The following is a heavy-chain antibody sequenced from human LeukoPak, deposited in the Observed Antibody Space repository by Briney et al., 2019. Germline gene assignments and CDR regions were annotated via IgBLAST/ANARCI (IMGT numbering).Heavy chain of an antibody. D-gene: IGHD6-13*01. J-gene: IGHJ4*02. CDR1: GFTVSSNY. V-gene: IGHV3-53*01. Sequence: PGGSLRLSCAASGFTVSSNYMSWVRQAPGKGLEWVSVIYSGGTTNYADSVKVRFTISRDNSKNTLFLQMNSLRAEDTAVYYCARGGYSSSWYHFDYWGQGTLVTVSS. CDR2: IYSGGTT. CDR3: ARGGYSSSWYHFDY.